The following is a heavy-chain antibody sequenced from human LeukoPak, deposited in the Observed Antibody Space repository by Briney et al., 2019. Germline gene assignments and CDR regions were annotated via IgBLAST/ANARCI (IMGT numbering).Heavy chain of an antibody. J-gene: IGHJ4*02. D-gene: IGHD5-12*01. CDR2: IIARSGAT. CDR3: AKGGYDYIEVAYFDF. Sequence: GGSLRLSCAASGFSFNRYAIRWVRQAAGKGLEWVSIIIARSGATFYADSVKGRFTISSDTSKNTLYLQLNSLRLEDTPVYYCAKGGYDYIEVAYFDFWGQGTLVSVSS. CDR1: GFSFNRYA. V-gene: IGHV3-23*01.